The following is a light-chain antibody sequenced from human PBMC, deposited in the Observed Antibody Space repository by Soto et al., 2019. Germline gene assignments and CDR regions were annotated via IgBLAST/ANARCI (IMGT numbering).Light chain of an antibody. CDR1: QSVSSSY. CDR3: QQYGTSPPST. V-gene: IGKV3-20*01. Sequence: EMVLTQSPGTLSLSPGERATLSCRASQSVSSSYLAWYQQKPGQAPRLLINGASSRATGIPDRFSGSGSGTDFALTISRLEPEDFAGYCCQQYGTSPPSTFGQGTRLEIK. CDR2: GAS. J-gene: IGKJ5*01.